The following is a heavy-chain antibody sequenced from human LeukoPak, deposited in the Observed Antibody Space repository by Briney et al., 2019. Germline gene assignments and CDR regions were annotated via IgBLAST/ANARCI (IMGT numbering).Heavy chain of an antibody. Sequence: AGGSLRLSCAASGFTFSSYGMHWVRQAPGKGLEWVAVITYDGSNKYYVDSVKGRFTISRDNSKNTLYLQMNSLRAEDTAVYYCAKESMVRGASPGEYYFDYWGQGTLVTVSS. J-gene: IGHJ4*02. CDR3: AKESMVRGASPGEYYFDY. CDR1: GFTFSSYG. V-gene: IGHV3-30*18. CDR2: ITYDGSNK. D-gene: IGHD3-10*01.